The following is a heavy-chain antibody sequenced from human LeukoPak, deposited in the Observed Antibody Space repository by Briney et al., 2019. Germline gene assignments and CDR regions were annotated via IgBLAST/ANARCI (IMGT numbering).Heavy chain of an antibody. Sequence: PSETLSLTCAVSGGSISSSTNWWSWVRQPPGKGLEWIGEIYHSGSTYYNPSLNSRVTISVDTSKNQFSLKLSSVTAADTAVYYCGRPLSYYSDSSGDDAFDIWGQGTMVTVSS. J-gene: IGHJ3*02. CDR3: GRPLSYYSDSSGDDAFDI. D-gene: IGHD3-22*01. V-gene: IGHV4-4*02. CDR1: GGSISSSTNW. CDR2: IYHSGST.